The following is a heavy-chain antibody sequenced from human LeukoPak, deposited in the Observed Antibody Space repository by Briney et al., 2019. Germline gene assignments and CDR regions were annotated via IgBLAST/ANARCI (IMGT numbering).Heavy chain of an antibody. V-gene: IGHV3-21*01. CDR1: GFTFSSYA. CDR2: ISSSSSYI. J-gene: IGHJ3*02. CDR3: ARDTLGYCSSTSCYLPLGGALDI. Sequence: PGGSLRLSCAASGFTFSSYAMSWVRQAPGKGLEWVSSISSSSSYIYYADSVKGRFTISRDNAKNSLYLQMNSLRAEDTAVYYCARDTLGYCSSTSCYLPLGGALDIWGQGTMVTVSS. D-gene: IGHD2-2*01.